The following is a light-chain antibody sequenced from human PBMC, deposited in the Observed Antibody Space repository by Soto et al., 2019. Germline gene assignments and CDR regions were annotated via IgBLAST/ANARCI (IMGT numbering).Light chain of an antibody. Sequence: EIVFTQSPGTLSFSPGERATLSCRASQSASSSYLAWYQQKPGQAPRLLIYGASSRATGIPDRFSGSGSGTDFTLTISRLEPEDFAVYYCQQYGSSSWTLGQGTKVDIK. CDR3: QQYGSSSWT. CDR1: QSASSSY. V-gene: IGKV3-20*01. CDR2: GAS. J-gene: IGKJ1*01.